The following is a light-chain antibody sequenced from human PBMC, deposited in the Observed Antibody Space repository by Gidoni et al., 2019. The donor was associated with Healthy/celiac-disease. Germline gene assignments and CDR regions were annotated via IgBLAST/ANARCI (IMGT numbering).Light chain of an antibody. CDR2: SNN. V-gene: IGLV1-44*01. CDR1: SSNIGSNT. Sequence: QSVLTQPPSASGTPGQRVTNSCSGSSSNIGSNTVNWYQQLPGTAPKLLIYSNNQRPSGVPDRFPGSKSGTSASLAISGLQSEDEADYYCAAWDDSLNGWVFGGGTKLTVL. CDR3: AAWDDSLNGWV. J-gene: IGLJ3*02.